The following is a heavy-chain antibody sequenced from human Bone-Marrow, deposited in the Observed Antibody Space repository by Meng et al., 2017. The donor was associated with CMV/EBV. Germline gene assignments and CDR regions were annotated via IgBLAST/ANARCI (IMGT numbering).Heavy chain of an antibody. Sequence: GESLKISCAASGFTFSSYGMHWVRQAPGKGLEWVAFIRYDGSNKYYADSVKGRFTISRDNSKNTLYLQMNSLRAEDTDVYYCAKIDCSSTSCPFDPWGQGTLVTVSS. D-gene: IGHD2-2*01. J-gene: IGHJ5*02. CDR2: IRYDGSNK. CDR3: AKIDCSSTSCPFDP. CDR1: GFTFSSYG. V-gene: IGHV3-30*02.